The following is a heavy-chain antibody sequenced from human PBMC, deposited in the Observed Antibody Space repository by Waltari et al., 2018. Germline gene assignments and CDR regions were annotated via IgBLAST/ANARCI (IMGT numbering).Heavy chain of an antibody. Sequence: QLQLQASGPGLVKTSETLYLPCTVSGGPISSRSSYWGWIRQPPGKGLEWIGSIYYSGSTYYNPSLKSRVTISVDTSKNQFSLKLSSVTAADTAVYYCARSKEWLVPDYWGQGTLVTVSS. D-gene: IGHD6-19*01. J-gene: IGHJ4*02. CDR2: IYYSGST. CDR1: GGPISSRSSY. V-gene: IGHV4-39*07. CDR3: ARSKEWLVPDY.